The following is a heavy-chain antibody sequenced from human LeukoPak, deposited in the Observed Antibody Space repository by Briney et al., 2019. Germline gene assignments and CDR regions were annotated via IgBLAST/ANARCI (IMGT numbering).Heavy chain of an antibody. Sequence: GGSLRLSCAASGFTFSSYAMHWVRQAPGKGLEWVAVISYDGSNKYYADSVKGRFTISRDNSKNTLYLQMNSLRVEDTAVYYCAREEHIVVVTAIAGEFDYWGQGTLVTVSS. CDR3: AREEHIVVVTAIAGEFDY. J-gene: IGHJ4*02. CDR1: GFTFSSYA. D-gene: IGHD2-21*02. CDR2: ISYDGSNK. V-gene: IGHV3-30-3*01.